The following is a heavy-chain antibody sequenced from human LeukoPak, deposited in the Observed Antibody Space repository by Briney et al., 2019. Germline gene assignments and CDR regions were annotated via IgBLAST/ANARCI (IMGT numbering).Heavy chain of an antibody. CDR1: GFTFSSYG. Sequence: PGGSLRLSCAASGFTFSSYGMHWVRQAPGKGLEWVAVIWYDGSNKYYADSVKGRFTISRDNSKNTLYLQMNSLRAEDTAVYYCARGQNRNYYYYMDVWGKGTTVTVSS. J-gene: IGHJ6*03. CDR3: ARGQNRNYYYYMDV. D-gene: IGHD1-14*01. V-gene: IGHV3-33*01. CDR2: IWYDGSNK.